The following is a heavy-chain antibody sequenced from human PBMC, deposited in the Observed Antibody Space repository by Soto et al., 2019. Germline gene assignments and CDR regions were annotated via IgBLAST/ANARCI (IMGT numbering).Heavy chain of an antibody. CDR1: GGSISSSSYY. CDR3: ARLSIVATEDPGDFDY. CDR2: IYYSGST. J-gene: IGHJ4*02. V-gene: IGHV4-39*01. D-gene: IGHD5-12*01. Sequence: SETLSLTCTVSGGSISSSSYYWGWIRQPPGKGLEWIGSIYYSGSTYYNPSLKSRVTITVDTSKNQFSLKLSSVTAADTAVYYCARLSIVATEDPGDFDYWGQGTLVTVSS.